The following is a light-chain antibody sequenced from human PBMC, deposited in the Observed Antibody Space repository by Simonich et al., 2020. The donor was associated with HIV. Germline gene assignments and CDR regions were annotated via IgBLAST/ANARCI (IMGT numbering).Light chain of an antibody. Sequence: NFMLTQPHSVSESPGKTVTISCTRSSVSIAGNYVLWYQQRPGSAPTAVIYEDNQSPSGVPDRFSGSIDSSSNSASLTISGLKTEDEADYYCQSYDGSNHRVFGGGTKLTVL. CDR3: QSYDGSNHRV. J-gene: IGLJ3*02. CDR2: EDN. V-gene: IGLV6-57*03. CDR1: SVSIAGNY.